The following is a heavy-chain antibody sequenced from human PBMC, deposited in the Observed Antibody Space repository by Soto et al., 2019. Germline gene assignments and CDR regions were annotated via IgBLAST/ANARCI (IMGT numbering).Heavy chain of an antibody. CDR1: GFTFSSYA. CDR2: ISGSGGST. Sequence: GGSLRLSCAASGFTFSSYAISWGRQAPGKGLEWVSAISGSGGSTYYADSVKGRFTISRDNSKNTLYLQMNSLRAEDTAVYYCARLGEGNYYDSSGYSYYYGMDVWGQGTTVTVSS. CDR3: ARLGEGNYYDSSGYSYYYGMDV. V-gene: IGHV3-23*01. D-gene: IGHD3-22*01. J-gene: IGHJ6*02.